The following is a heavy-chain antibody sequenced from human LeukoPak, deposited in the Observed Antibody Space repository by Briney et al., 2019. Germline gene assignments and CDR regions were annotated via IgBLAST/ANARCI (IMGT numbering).Heavy chain of an antibody. D-gene: IGHD6-6*01. CDR2: IIPMFGSA. CDR1: GLTLSTYA. Sequence: SVKVSCKASGLTLSTYAISWVRQAPGQGLEWMGGIIPMFGSAHYAQKFQDRVTITTDESTTIAYMELSSLRSEDTAVYYCASSPRIVGRLDYYYYMDVWGKGTRSPSL. CDR3: ASSPRIVGRLDYYYYMDV. V-gene: IGHV1-69*05. J-gene: IGHJ6*03.